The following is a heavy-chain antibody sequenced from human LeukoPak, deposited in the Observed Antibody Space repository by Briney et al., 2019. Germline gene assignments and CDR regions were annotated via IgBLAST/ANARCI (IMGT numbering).Heavy chain of an antibody. J-gene: IGHJ4*02. D-gene: IGHD2-15*01. CDR3: ARPAFSGGSCYDY. V-gene: IGHV1-2*02. Sequence: ASLKVSCKASGYTFTGYYMHWVRQAPGQGLEWMGWINPNSGGTNYAQKFQGRVTMTRDTSISTAYMELSRLRSDDTAVYYCARPAFSGGSCYDYWGQGTLVTVS. CDR2: INPNSGGT. CDR1: GYTFTGYY.